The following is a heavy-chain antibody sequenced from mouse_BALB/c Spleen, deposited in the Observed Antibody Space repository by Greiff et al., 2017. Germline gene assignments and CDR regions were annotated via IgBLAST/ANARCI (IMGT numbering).Heavy chain of an antibody. V-gene: IGHV3-2*02. CDR1: GYSITSDYA. CDR3: ARSGDYGSSYDYFDY. Sequence: VQLQQSGPGLVKPSQSLSLTCTVTGYSITSDYAWNWIRQFPGNKLEWMGYISYSGSTSYNPSLKSRISITRDTSKNQFFLQLNSVTTEDTATYYCARSGDYGSSYDYFDYWGQGTTLTVSS. CDR2: ISYSGST. J-gene: IGHJ2*01. D-gene: IGHD1-1*01.